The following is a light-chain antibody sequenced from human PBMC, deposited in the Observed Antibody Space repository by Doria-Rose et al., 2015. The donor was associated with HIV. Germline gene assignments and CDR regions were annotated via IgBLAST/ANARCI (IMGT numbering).Light chain of an antibody. J-gene: IGKJ1*01. V-gene: IGKV3-20*01. Sequence: TQSPGTLSLSPGERATLSCRASQSFSSTYLAWYQQKPGRAPSLLIYDGSTRATGIPDRFGASGSGTDFTLTINRLEPEDFALYYCHQYGTSWTFGQGTKVEI. CDR3: HQYGTSWT. CDR2: DGS. CDR1: QSFSSTY.